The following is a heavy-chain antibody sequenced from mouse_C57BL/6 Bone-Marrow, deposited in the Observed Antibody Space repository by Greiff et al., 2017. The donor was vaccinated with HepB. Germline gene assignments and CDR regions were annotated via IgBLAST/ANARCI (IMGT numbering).Heavy chain of an antibody. Sequence: QVQLQQSGAELMKPGASVKLSCKATGYTFTGYWIEWVKQRPGHGLEWIGEILPGSGSTNYNEKFKGKATLTADTSSNTAYMPLSSLTTEDSAIYYCARSRDFIPPWFAYWGQGTLVTVSA. CDR3: ARSRDFIPPWFAY. CDR1: GYTFTGYW. CDR2: ILPGSGST. J-gene: IGHJ3*01. D-gene: IGHD1-1*01. V-gene: IGHV1-9*01.